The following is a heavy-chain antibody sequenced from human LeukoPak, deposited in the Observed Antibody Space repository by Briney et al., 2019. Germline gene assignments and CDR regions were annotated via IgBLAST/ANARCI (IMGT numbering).Heavy chain of an antibody. CDR2: IWYDGSNK. J-gene: IGHJ3*02. Sequence: PGRSLRLSCAASGFTFSSYGMHWVRQAPGKGLEWGAVIWYDGSNKYYADSVKGRFTISRDNSKNTLYLQMNSLRAEDTAVYYCAREGSVAGRSAFDIWGQGTMVTVSS. D-gene: IGHD6-19*01. V-gene: IGHV3-33*01. CDR1: GFTFSSYG. CDR3: AREGSVAGRSAFDI.